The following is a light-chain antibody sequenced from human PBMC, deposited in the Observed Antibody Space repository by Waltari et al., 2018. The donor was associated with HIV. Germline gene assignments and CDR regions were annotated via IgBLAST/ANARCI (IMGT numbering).Light chain of an antibody. V-gene: IGKV2-28*01. J-gene: IGKJ2*01. CDR3: LQGLRAPFA. Sequence: DILISQSPRSLSVTPGESASISCWAPESPLHGNNKRNYIDWDVQRPGQTPRLLIYLASSRASGVPARFACIGSGTNFTLRITKVAPEDVGTYYCLQGLRAPFAFGQGT. CDR1: ESPLHGNNKRNY. CDR2: LAS.